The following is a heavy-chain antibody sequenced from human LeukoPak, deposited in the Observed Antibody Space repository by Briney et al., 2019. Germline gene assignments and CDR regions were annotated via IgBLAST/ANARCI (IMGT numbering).Heavy chain of an antibody. CDR1: GYTFTSYG. J-gene: IGHJ4*02. Sequence: ASVEVSCKASGYTFTSYGISWVRQAPGQGLEWMGWISAYNGNTNYAQKLQGRATMTTDTSTSTAYMELRSLRSDDTAVYYCARGFEWELPPGYYFDYWGQGTLVTVSS. CDR3: ARGFEWELPPGYYFDY. CDR2: ISAYNGNT. V-gene: IGHV1-18*01. D-gene: IGHD1-26*01.